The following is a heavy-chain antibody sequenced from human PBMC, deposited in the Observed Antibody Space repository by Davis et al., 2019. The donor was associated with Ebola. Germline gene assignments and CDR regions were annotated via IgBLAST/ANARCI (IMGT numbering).Heavy chain of an antibody. V-gene: IGHV4-34*01. CDR2: INHSGST. CDR1: GGSFSGYY. Sequence: GSLRLSCAVYGGSFSGYYWSWIRQPPGKGLEWIGEINHSGSTNYNPSLKSRVTISVDTSKNQFSLKLSSVTAADTAVYYCARPSLRSRFDYWGQGTLVTVSS. CDR3: ARPSLRSRFDY. J-gene: IGHJ4*02. D-gene: IGHD6-13*01.